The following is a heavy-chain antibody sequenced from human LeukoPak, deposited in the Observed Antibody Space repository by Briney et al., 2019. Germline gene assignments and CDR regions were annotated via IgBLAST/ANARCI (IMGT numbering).Heavy chain of an antibody. D-gene: IGHD6-13*01. CDR3: ARALYDSSALDY. Sequence: SETLSLTCTFSGSSINSYYWSWIRQPPGKGLEWIGYNYYSGITNYNPSLKSRVTISVDTSKNQFSLKLTSVTAADTAVYYCARALYDSSALDYWGQGILVTVSS. J-gene: IGHJ4*02. CDR1: GSSINSYY. CDR2: NYYSGIT. V-gene: IGHV4-59*01.